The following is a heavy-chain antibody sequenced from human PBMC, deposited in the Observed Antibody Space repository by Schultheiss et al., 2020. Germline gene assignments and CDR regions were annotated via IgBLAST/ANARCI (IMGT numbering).Heavy chain of an antibody. CDR1: GGSISSSNW. V-gene: IGHV4-4*02. CDR2: IYYSGST. J-gene: IGHJ1*01. CDR3: ARHVAGSGWYYFQH. Sequence: SETLSLTCAVSGGSISSSNWWSWVRQPPGKGLEWIGSIYYSGSTYYNPSLKSRVTISVDTSKNQFSLKLSSVTAADTAVYYCARHVAGSGWYYFQHWGQGTLVTVSS. D-gene: IGHD6-13*01.